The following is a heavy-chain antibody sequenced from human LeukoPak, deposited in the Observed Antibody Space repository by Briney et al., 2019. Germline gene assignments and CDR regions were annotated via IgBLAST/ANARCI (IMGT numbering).Heavy chain of an antibody. CDR1: GYTVTGYY. Sequence: ASVKVSCKASGYTVTGYYMHWVRQAPGQGLEWMGRINPNSGGTNYAQKFQGRVTMTRDTSISTANMELSRLRSDDTAVYYCAIAGIVAAGIRGDTLDYWGQGTLVTVSS. CDR3: AIAGIVAAGIRGDTLDY. V-gene: IGHV1-2*06. CDR2: INPNSGGT. J-gene: IGHJ4*02. D-gene: IGHD6-13*01.